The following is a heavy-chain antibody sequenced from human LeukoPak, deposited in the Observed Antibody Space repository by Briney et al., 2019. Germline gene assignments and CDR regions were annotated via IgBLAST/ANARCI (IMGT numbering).Heavy chain of an antibody. CDR1: GFTFSNYG. D-gene: IGHD3-10*01. Sequence: GRSLRLSCAASGFTFSNYGMHWVRQAPGKGLEWVAVIWSDGSNKYYADSVKGRFTISRDNSKNTLYLQMNSLRAEDTAVYYCARDTRRGASGGDAFDIWGQGTMVTVSS. J-gene: IGHJ3*02. CDR3: ARDTRRGASGGDAFDI. CDR2: IWSDGSNK. V-gene: IGHV3-33*01.